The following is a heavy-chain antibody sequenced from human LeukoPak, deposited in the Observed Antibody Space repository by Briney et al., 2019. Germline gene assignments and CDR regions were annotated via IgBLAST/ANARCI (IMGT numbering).Heavy chain of an antibody. Sequence: SETLSLTCTVSGGSISGYYWSWIRQPPGKALQWIGYINDSGGTDYNPSLKSRVTISVDMSNNQVSPKLSSVTTADTAIYYCARHLPVRAGAARFLDYWGQGTLVTVSS. V-gene: IGHV4-59*08. CDR2: INDSGGT. CDR3: ARHLPVRAGAARFLDY. J-gene: IGHJ4*02. D-gene: IGHD4/OR15-4a*01. CDR1: GGSISGYY.